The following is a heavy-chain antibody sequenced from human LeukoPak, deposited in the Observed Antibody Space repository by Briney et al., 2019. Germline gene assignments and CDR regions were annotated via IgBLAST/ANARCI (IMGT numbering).Heavy chain of an antibody. D-gene: IGHD3-3*01. CDR3: ARLGVVNNFDY. Sequence: SETLSLTCAVYDGSFSGYYWSWIRQPPGKGLEWIGEINHSGSTNYNPSLKSRVTISVDTSKNQFSLKLSSVTAADTAVYYCARLGVVNNFDYWGQGTLVTVSS. V-gene: IGHV4-34*01. J-gene: IGHJ4*02. CDR2: INHSGST. CDR1: DGSFSGYY.